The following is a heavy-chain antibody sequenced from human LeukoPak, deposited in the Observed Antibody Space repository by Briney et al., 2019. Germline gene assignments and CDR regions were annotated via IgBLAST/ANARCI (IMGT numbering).Heavy chain of an antibody. CDR3: ERGYCSGGSCYFLIAFDY. D-gene: IGHD2-15*01. V-gene: IGHV3-74*01. Sequence: PGGSLRLSCAASGFTFSSYWMHWVRQAPGKGLVWVSRINSDGSSTSYADSVKGRFTISRDNAKNSLYLEMNSLRVEDTAIYYCERGYCSGGSCYFLIAFDYWGQGTLVTVSS. CDR2: INSDGSST. CDR1: GFTFSSYW. J-gene: IGHJ4*02.